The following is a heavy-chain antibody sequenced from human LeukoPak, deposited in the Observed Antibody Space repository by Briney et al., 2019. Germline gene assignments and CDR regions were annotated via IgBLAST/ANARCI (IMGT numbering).Heavy chain of an antibody. CDR1: GFTFSNYW. V-gene: IGHV3-74*01. D-gene: IGHD6-13*01. CDR3: TGHHQAYSRTY. CDR2: ISTDAGST. J-gene: IGHJ4*02. Sequence: GGSLRLSCAASGFTFSNYWMHWVRQAPGKGLVWVSRISTDAGSTTYADSVKGRFTISRDNAKDTLYLQMSSLRAEDTAVYYCTGHHQAYSRTYWGQGTLVTVSS.